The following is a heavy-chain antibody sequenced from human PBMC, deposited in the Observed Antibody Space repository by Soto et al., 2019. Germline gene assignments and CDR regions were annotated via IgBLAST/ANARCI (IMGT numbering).Heavy chain of an antibody. D-gene: IGHD3-10*01. CDR1: GDSASSNSAA. Sequence: PSETLSLTCVISGDSASSNSAAWNWISQSPSRGLEWLGRTYYRTRWYYDYAVSVRSRITVNPDTSKNQFSLQLTSVTAADTAVYYCARGHRQFPYGSGSFHYWFDPWGQGTLVTVSS. V-gene: IGHV6-1*01. CDR2: TYYRTRWYY. CDR3: ARGHRQFPYGSGSFHYWFDP. J-gene: IGHJ5*02.